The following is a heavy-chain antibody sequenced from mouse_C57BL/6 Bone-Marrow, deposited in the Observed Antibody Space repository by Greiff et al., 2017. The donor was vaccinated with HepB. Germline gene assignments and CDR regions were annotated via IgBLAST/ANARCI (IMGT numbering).Heavy chain of an antibody. D-gene: IGHD2-14*01. CDR3: ARPYYRTFDN. CDR2: IHPNSGST. Sequence: VQLQQPGAELVKPGASVKLSCKASGYTFTSYWMHWVKQRPGQGLEWIGMIHPNSGSTNYNEKFKSKATLTVDKSSSTAYMQLSSLTSEDSAVYYSARPYYRTFDNWGQGTTLTVSS. J-gene: IGHJ2*01. V-gene: IGHV1-64*01. CDR1: GYTFTSYW.